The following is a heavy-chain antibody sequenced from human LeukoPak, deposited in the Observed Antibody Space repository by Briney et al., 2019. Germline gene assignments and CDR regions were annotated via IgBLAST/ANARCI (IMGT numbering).Heavy chain of an antibody. CDR1: GYTFTSYD. CDR2: INPNSGGT. V-gene: IGHV1-2*04. Sequence: ASVKVSCKASGYTFTSYDINWVRQATGQGLEWMGWINPNSGGTNYAQKFQGWVTMTRDTSISTAYMELSRLRSDDTAVYYCARMLIAAAAAHYYYYGMDVWGQGTTVTVSS. D-gene: IGHD6-13*01. CDR3: ARMLIAAAAAHYYYYGMDV. J-gene: IGHJ6*02.